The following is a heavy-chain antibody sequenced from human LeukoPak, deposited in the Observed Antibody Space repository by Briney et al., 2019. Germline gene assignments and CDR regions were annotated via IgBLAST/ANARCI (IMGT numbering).Heavy chain of an antibody. CDR3: ARESSGGFDN. V-gene: IGHV3-33*05. Sequence: GGSLRLSGAASGFTFSSYGIHWVRQAPDKGLEWVTIILYDGSNKYYADSVKGRFTISRDNSKNTVYLQMNSLTAEDTAVYYCARESSGGFDNWAQGTLVTVSS. D-gene: IGHD3-3*01. CDR2: ILYDGSNK. CDR1: GFTFSSYG. J-gene: IGHJ4*02.